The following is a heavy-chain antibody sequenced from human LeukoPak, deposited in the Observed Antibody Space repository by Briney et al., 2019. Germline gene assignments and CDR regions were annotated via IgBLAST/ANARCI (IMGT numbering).Heavy chain of an antibody. CDR1: GFTVRSNY. CDR3: AKGTGRYWTHFDS. D-gene: IGHD1-26*01. Sequence: PGGSLRLSCAASGFTVRSNYMSWVRQAPGKGLEWVSVIYSGGSTYYANSVKGRFTISRDNSKNTLYLQMKSLGPEDTAFYYCAKGTGRYWTHFDSWGQGTLVTVSS. J-gene: IGHJ4*02. V-gene: IGHV3-53*05. CDR2: IYSGGST.